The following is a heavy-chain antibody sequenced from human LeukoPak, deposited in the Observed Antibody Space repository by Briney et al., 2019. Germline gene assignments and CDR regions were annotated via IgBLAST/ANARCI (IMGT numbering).Heavy chain of an antibody. J-gene: IGHJ6*02. CDR1: GFSFATYA. D-gene: IGHD2-2*02. CDR2: IADSGGVT. V-gene: IGHV3-23*01. Sequence: YPGGSLRLSCAASGFSFATYAMTWVRQAPGKGLEWVSAIADSGGVTYYADSVKGRFTISRDNSKNTLYLQMNSLSAEDTAIYYCARGGYCSTTSCYTVGGMDVWGQGTTVTVSS. CDR3: ARGGYCSTTSCYTVGGMDV.